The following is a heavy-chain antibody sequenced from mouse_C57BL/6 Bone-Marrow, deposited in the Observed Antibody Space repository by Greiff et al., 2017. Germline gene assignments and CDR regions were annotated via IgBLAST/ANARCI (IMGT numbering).Heavy chain of an antibody. J-gene: IGHJ2*01. CDR1: GFTFSSYG. CDR2: ISSGGSYT. Sequence: EVKVVESGGDLVKPGGSLKLSCAASGFTFSSYGMSWVRQTPDKRLEWVATISSGGSYTYYPDSVKGRFTISRDNAKNTLYLQMSSLKSEDTAMYYCARVRGYWGQGTTLTVSS. D-gene: IGHD5-1*01. CDR3: ARVRGY. V-gene: IGHV5-6*01.